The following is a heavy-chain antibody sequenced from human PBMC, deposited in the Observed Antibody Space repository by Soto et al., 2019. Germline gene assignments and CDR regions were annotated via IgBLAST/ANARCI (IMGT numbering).Heavy chain of an antibody. V-gene: IGHV3-21*04. Sequence: EFGRLSYAAAGFTCRSYSMHWVRQAAGQGVEWVSSISGSGSYIYYADSVKGRFAIARDSVKNSLYLQTNSLRAEDTDVYSCARDLHYNYGIDVWGQGTTFSVS. CDR3: ARDLHYNYGIDV. CDR1: GFTCRSYS. CDR2: ISGSGSYI. J-gene: IGHJ6*02.